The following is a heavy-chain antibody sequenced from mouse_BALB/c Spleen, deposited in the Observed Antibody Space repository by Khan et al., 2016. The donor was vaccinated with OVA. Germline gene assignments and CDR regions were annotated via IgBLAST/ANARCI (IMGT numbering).Heavy chain of an antibody. CDR2: IWSDGKT. CDR1: GFSLTSYG. CDR3: ARNTRMITKVMDY. J-gene: IGHJ4*01. V-gene: IGHV2-6*02. D-gene: IGHD2-4*01. Sequence: QVQLKESGPGLVAPSQSLSITCTVSGFSLTSYGVHWVRQPPGKGLEWLVVIWSDGKTTYNSTLKSRLSISKDTSKSQVFLKMNSLQTDDTAMYYGARNTRMITKVMDYWGQGTSVTVSS.